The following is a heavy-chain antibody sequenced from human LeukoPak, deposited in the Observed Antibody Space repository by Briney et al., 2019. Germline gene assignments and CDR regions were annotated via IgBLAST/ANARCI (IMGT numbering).Heavy chain of an antibody. Sequence: EGSLRLSCAASGFTFSSSAMSWVRQAPGKGLEWVSTISGSDSSTYYADSVKGRFTISRDNSKNTLYLQMNSLRADDTAVYYCAKSGYNRFDYWGQGTLVTVSS. D-gene: IGHD5-24*01. V-gene: IGHV3-23*01. CDR2: ISGSDSST. CDR1: GFTFSSSA. J-gene: IGHJ4*02. CDR3: AKSGYNRFDY.